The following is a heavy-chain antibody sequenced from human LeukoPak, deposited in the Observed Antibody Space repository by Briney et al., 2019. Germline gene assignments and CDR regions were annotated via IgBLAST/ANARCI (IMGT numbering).Heavy chain of an antibody. D-gene: IGHD3-9*01. V-gene: IGHV1-58*01. Sequence: ASVKVSFKASGFTFTISAVQRVRQARGQRLEWIGWIVVGSGNTNYAQKFQERVTITRDMSTSTAYMELSSLRSEDTAVYYCAAAYYDILTGYSLFAFDIWGQGTMVTVSS. CDR3: AAAYYDILTGYSLFAFDI. J-gene: IGHJ3*02. CDR2: IVVGSGNT. CDR1: GFTFTISA.